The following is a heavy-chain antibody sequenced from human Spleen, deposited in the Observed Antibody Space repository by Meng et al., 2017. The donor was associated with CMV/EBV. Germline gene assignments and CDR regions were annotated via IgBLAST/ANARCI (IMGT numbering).Heavy chain of an antibody. CDR2: IYSGGSST. CDR1: GFTFSSYA. V-gene: IGHV3-23*03. Sequence: GESLKISCAASGFTFSSYAMSWVRQAPGKGLEWVSVIYSGGSSTYYADSVKGRFTISRDNSKNTLYLQMNSLRAEDTAVYYCAKSRLAAAYYYGMDVWGQGTTVTVSS. D-gene: IGHD6-13*01. J-gene: IGHJ6*02. CDR3: AKSRLAAAYYYGMDV.